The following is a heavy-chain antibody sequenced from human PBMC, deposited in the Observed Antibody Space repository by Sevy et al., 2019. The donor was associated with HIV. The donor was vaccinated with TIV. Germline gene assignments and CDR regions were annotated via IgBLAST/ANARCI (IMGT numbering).Heavy chain of an antibody. Sequence: GGSLRLSCAASGFTFNIYWMGWVRQAPGKGLEWVANIKQDGSDKYYVGSVKGRFTISRDNAKRSQYLQMTNLRAEDTAVYYGARGSTYYYDTSGYSAWGQGTLVTVSS. CDR2: IKQDGSDK. D-gene: IGHD3-22*01. CDR1: GFTFNIYW. CDR3: ARGSTYYYDTSGYSA. J-gene: IGHJ5*02. V-gene: IGHV3-7*01.